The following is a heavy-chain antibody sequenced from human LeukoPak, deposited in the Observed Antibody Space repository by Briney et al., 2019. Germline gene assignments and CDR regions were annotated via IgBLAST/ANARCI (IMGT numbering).Heavy chain of an antibody. CDR3: ACSSGWPGFDF. V-gene: IGHV4-59*01. J-gene: IGHJ4*02. D-gene: IGHD6-19*01. CDR1: GGSISSFY. Sequence: SETLSLTCTVSGGSISSFYLSWIRQPPGKGLEWIGYIYKSGRTNYNPSPKSRVAISVDTSKNQFSLKVNSVTAADTAVYYCACSSGWPGFDFWGQGTLVTVSS. CDR2: IYKSGRT.